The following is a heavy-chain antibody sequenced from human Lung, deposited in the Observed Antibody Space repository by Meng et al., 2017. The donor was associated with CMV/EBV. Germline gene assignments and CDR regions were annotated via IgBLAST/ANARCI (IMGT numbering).Heavy chain of an antibody. Sequence: ASVKVSXKASGYTFTDHYFHWVRQAPGQGLEWMGWIYPNSGGTHYAQKFQGRLTVTTDTSISTGYMELSSLRSEDTAVYYCARDLRAIPSGYYCYYYYGMDVWGQGXTVTVSS. J-gene: IGHJ6*02. CDR2: IYPNSGGT. D-gene: IGHD3-3*01. CDR1: GYTFTDHY. V-gene: IGHV1-2*02. CDR3: ARDLRAIPSGYYCYYYYGMDV.